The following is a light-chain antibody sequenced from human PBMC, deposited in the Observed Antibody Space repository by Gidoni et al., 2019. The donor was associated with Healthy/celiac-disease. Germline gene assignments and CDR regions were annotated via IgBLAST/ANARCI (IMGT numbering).Light chain of an antibody. J-gene: IGKJ2*01. CDR3: QQSYSTPYT. CDR2: AAS. Sequence: DIQMTQSPSSLSASVGDRVTITCRASQSISSYLNWYQQKPGNAPKLLIYAASSLQSGVPSRFSGSGSGTDFTLTISSLQPEDFATYYCQQSYSTPYTLXXXTKLEIK. CDR1: QSISSY. V-gene: IGKV1-39*01.